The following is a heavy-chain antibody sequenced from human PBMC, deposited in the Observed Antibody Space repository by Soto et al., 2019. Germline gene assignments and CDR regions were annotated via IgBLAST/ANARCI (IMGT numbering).Heavy chain of an antibody. CDR1: GFTFSSYW. CDR3: AGYSSSWYGNWFDP. V-gene: IGHV3-7*01. Sequence: GGSLRLSCAASGFTFSSYWMSWVRQAPGKGLEWVANIKQDGSEKYYVDSVKGRFTISRDNAKNSLYLQMNSLRAEDTAVYYCAGYSSSWYGNWFDPWGQGTLVTVPQ. J-gene: IGHJ5*02. D-gene: IGHD6-13*01. CDR2: IKQDGSEK.